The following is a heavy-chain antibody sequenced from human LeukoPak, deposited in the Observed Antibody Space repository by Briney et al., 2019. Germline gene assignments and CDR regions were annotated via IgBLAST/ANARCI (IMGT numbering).Heavy chain of an antibody. D-gene: IGHD2-21*01. CDR3: ARSIVGTNKFEH. V-gene: IGHV4-39*01. CDR1: GGSISSSSYY. CDR2: IYYSGST. Sequence: SETLSLTCTVSGGSISSSSYYWGWIRQPPGKGLEWIGSIYYSGSTYYNPSLKSRVTISVDTSKNQFSLKLSSVTAADTAVYYCARSIVGTNKFEHWGQGILVTVSS. J-gene: IGHJ4*02.